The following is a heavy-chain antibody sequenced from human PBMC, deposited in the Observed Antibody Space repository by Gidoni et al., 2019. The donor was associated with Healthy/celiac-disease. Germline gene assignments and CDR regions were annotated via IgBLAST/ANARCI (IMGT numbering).Heavy chain of an antibody. CDR3: ARDLYCSSTSCYNWFDP. V-gene: IGHV3-30*07. Sequence: LTISRDNSKNTLYLQMNSLRAEDTAVYYCARDLYCSSTSCYNWFDPWGQGTLVTVSS. D-gene: IGHD2-2*01. J-gene: IGHJ5*02.